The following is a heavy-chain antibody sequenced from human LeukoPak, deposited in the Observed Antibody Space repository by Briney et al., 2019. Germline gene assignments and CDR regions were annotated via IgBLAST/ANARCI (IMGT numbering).Heavy chain of an antibody. CDR1: GGSLSGYY. CDR3: ASRSYGRPFGY. J-gene: IGHJ4*02. Sequence: SETLSLTCAVYGGSLSGYYWSWIRQPPGKGLEWIGDISHSGFTNYNPSLKSRVTISVDTSTNQFSLKLNSVTAADTAVYYCASRSYGRPFGYWGQGTLVTVSS. CDR2: ISHSGFT. D-gene: IGHD5-18*01. V-gene: IGHV4-34*01.